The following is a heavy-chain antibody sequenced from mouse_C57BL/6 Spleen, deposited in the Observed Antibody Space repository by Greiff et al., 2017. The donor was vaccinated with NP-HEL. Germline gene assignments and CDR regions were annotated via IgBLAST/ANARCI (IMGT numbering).Heavy chain of an antibody. CDR2: IYPGDGDT. V-gene: IGHV1-82*01. J-gene: IGHJ4*01. Sequence: QVQLQQSGPELVKPGASVKISCKASGYAFSSSWMNWVKQRPGKGLEWIGRIYPGDGDTNYNGKFKGKATLTADKSSSTAYMQLSSLTSEDSAVYFCARSFITFMDYWGQGTSVTVSS. CDR1: GYAFSSSW. D-gene: IGHD1-1*01. CDR3: ARSFITFMDY.